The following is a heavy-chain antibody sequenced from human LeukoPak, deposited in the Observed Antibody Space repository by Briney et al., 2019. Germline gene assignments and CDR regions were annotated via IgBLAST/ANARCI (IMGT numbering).Heavy chain of an antibody. CDR2: IYYSGST. CDR3: ARDYQAAAAGNDAFDI. V-gene: IGHV4-59*01. CDR1: GGSISSYY. J-gene: IGHJ3*02. Sequence: SETLSLTCTVSGGSISSYYWSWIRQPPGKGLEWIGYIYYSGSTNYNPSLKSRVTISVDTSKNQFSLKLSSVTAADTAVYYCARDYQAAAAGNDAFDIWGQGTMVTVSS. D-gene: IGHD6-13*01.